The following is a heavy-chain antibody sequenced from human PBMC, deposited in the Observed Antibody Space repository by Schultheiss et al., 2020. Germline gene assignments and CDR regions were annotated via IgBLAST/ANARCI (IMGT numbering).Heavy chain of an antibody. V-gene: IGHV1-69*13. CDR3: ARLGAYSSIDY. CDR2: IIPIFGTA. Sequence: SVKVSCKASGYTFTSYYMHWVRQAPGQGLEWMGGIIPIFGTANYAQKFQGRVTITADESTSTAYMELSSLRSEDTAVYYCARLGAYSSIDYWGQGTLVTVSS. D-gene: IGHD5-18*01. J-gene: IGHJ4*02. CDR1: GYTFTSYY.